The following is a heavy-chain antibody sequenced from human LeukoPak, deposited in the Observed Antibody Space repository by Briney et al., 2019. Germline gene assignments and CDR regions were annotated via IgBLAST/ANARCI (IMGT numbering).Heavy chain of an antibody. CDR2: ISAYNGNT. J-gene: IGHJ6*02. Sequence: ASVKVSCKASGYTFTSYGISWVRQAPGQGLEWMGWISAYNGNTSYAQKLQGRVTMTTDTSTSTAYMELRSLRSDDTAVYYCARVESSGSYYRADYYYYGMDVWGQGTTVTVSS. CDR1: GYTFTSYG. CDR3: ARVESSGSYYRADYYYYGMDV. D-gene: IGHD1-26*01. V-gene: IGHV1-18*01.